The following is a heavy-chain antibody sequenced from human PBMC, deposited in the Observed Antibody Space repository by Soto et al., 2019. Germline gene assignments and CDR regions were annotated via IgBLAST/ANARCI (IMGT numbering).Heavy chain of an antibody. CDR3: TTRKGDV. V-gene: IGHV3-15*07. CDR1: GLTFSDAW. CDR2: IKSKADGGAT. Sequence: ESGGALVKPGGSLRLSCAASGLTFSDAWMNWVRQAPGKGLQWVGRIKSKADGGATDYVAPVRGRFTMSKDDSRNTLYLQMNSLKIEDTAVYYCTTRKGDVWGQGTTVTVS. J-gene: IGHJ6*02.